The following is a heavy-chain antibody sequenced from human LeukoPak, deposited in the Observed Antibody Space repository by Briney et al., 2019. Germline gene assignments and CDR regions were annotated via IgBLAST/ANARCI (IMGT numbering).Heavy chain of an antibody. D-gene: IGHD3-22*01. CDR2: ITSSGSTI. V-gene: IGHV3-48*03. CDR3: VRESDYYDSSGYRAHDAFDI. J-gene: IGHJ3*02. Sequence: GGSPRLSCAASGFTFSTYEMNWVRQAPGKGLEWVSYITSSGSTIYYADSVKGRFTISRGNAKNSLYLEMNSLRAEDTAVYYCVRESDYYDSSGYRAHDAFDIWGQGTMVTVSS. CDR1: GFTFSTYE.